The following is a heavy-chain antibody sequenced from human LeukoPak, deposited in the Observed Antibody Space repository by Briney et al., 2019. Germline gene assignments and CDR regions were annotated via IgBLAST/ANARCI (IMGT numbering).Heavy chain of an antibody. V-gene: IGHV1-69*05. CDR2: IIPIFGTA. Sequence: ASVKVSCKASGGTFSSYAISWVRQAPGQGLEWMGGIIPIFGTANYAQKFQGRVTITTDESTSTAYMELSSLRSEDTAVYYCARPVPDGWRYYYYYMDVWGKGTTVTVSS. CDR3: ARPVPDGWRYYYYYMDV. CDR1: GGTFSSYA. J-gene: IGHJ6*03. D-gene: IGHD5-24*01.